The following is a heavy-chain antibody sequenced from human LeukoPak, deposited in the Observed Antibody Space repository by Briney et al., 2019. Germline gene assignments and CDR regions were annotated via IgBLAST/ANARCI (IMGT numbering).Heavy chain of an antibody. CDR2: ISSSGSPI. Sequence: GGSLRLSCAASGFTFSDYYMSWIRQAPGKGLEWVSYISSSGSPIYYADSVKGRFTISRDNAKNSLYLQMNSLRAEDTAVYYCASKLAAAGTDDAFDIWGQGTMVTVSS. CDR3: ASKLAAAGTDDAFDI. V-gene: IGHV3-11*04. CDR1: GFTFSDYY. J-gene: IGHJ3*02. D-gene: IGHD6-13*01.